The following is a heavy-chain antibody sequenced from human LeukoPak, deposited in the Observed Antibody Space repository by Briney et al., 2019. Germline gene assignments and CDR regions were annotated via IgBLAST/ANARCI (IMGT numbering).Heavy chain of an antibody. V-gene: IGHV3-66*02. CDR3: ASLLPMDV. Sequence: GGSLRLSCAASGFTFSSYEMNWVRQAPGKGLEWVSVIYSGGSTYYADSVKGRFTISRDSSKNTLYLQMNSLRAEDTAVYYCASLLPMDVWGQGTTVTVSS. D-gene: IGHD2-21*02. CDR1: GFTFSSYE. CDR2: IYSGGST. J-gene: IGHJ6*02.